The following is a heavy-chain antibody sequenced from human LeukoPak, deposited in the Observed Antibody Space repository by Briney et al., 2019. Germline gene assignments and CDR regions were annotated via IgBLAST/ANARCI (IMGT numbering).Heavy chain of an antibody. D-gene: IGHD3-9*01. J-gene: IGHJ4*02. CDR2: IRSKAYGGTT. Sequence: PGGSLRLSCTASGFTFGDYAMSWVRQAPGKGLEWVGFIRSKAYGGTTEYAASVKGRFTISRDDSKSIAYLQMNSLKTEDTAVYYCTRGYDILTGYLFDYWGQGTLVTVSS. CDR1: GFTFGDYA. V-gene: IGHV3-49*04. CDR3: TRGYDILTGYLFDY.